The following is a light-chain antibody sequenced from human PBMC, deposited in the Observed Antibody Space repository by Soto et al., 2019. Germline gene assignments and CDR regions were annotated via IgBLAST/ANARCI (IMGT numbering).Light chain of an antibody. CDR1: SSDVGGYNY. CDR3: CSYAGSYTFYV. Sequence: QSVLTQPRSVSGSHGHSVTISCTGTSSDVGGYNYVSWYQRHPGKAPKLMIYDVSKRPSGVPDRFSGSKSGNTASLTISGLQAEDEADYYCCSYAGSYTFYVFGTGTKLTVL. J-gene: IGLJ1*01. V-gene: IGLV2-11*01. CDR2: DVS.